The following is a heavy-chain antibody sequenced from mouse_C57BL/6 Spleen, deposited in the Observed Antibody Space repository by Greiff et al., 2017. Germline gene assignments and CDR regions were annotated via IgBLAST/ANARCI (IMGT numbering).Heavy chain of an antibody. CDR1: GFSLTSYG. J-gene: IGHJ2*01. CDR3: AAGDGSSSYYFDY. Sequence: VQLQQSGPVLVQPSQSLSITCTVSGFSLTSYGVHWVRQSPGKGLEWLGVIWSGGSTDYNAAFISRLCISKDNSKRQVFFKMNSLQADNTAKYYCAAGDGSSSYYFDYWGKGTTLTVSS. V-gene: IGHV2-2*01. CDR2: IWSGGST. D-gene: IGHD1-1*01.